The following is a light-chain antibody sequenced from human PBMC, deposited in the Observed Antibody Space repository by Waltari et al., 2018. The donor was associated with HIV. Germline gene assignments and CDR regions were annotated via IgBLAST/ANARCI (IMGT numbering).Light chain of an antibody. CDR2: AAS. J-gene: IGKJ3*01. Sequence: DIQMTQSPSSLSASVGDRVTITCRASQGIGNSLAWYQQKPGKVPTLLIYAASTLQSGVPSRFRGSGSGRDCTLTISSPQPEDFATYYGQKYNSAPLTFGPWTKVDVK. CDR1: QGIGNS. V-gene: IGKV1-27*01. CDR3: QKYNSAPLT.